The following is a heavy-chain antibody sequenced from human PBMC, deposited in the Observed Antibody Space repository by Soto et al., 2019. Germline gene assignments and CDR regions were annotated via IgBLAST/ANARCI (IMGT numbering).Heavy chain of an antibody. V-gene: IGHV1-69*01. CDR3: ASDLTPGIAVGPRGY. J-gene: IGHJ4*02. CDR1: GGTFSSYA. D-gene: IGHD6-19*01. CDR2: IIPIFGTA. Sequence: QVQLVQSGAEVKKPGSSVKVSCQASGGTFSSYAISWVRQAPGQGREWMGGIIPIFGTANYEQKCQGRVTNTADEPTSTADMELISLRSGDTAGYYCASDLTPGIAVGPRGYWGQGTMVTVSS.